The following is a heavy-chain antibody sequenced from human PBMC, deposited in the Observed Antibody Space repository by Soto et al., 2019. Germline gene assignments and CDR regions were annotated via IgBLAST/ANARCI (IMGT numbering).Heavy chain of an antibody. CDR2: ISGSGGST. Sequence: PGGSLRLSCAASGFTFSSYAMSWVRQAPGKGLEWVSAISGSGGSTYYADSVKGRFTISRDNSKNTLYPQMNSLRAEDTAVYYCAKELRFLTGYGMDVWGQGTTVTVSS. V-gene: IGHV3-23*01. CDR3: AKELRFLTGYGMDV. D-gene: IGHD3-3*01. J-gene: IGHJ6*02. CDR1: GFTFSSYA.